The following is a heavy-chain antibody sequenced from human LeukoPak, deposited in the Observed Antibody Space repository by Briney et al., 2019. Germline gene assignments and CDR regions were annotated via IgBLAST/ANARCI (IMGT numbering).Heavy chain of an antibody. CDR3: AKDSSVFHYDSRNFDY. Sequence: PGGSLRLSCAASGFTFSSYAMHWVRQAPGKGLEWVALISYDGSNKDYADSVKGRFAISRDNSKNTLYLQMNSLRAEDTAVFYCAKDSSVFHYDSRNFDYWGQGTLVTVSS. CDR2: ISYDGSNK. D-gene: IGHD3-22*01. CDR1: GFTFSSYA. J-gene: IGHJ4*02. V-gene: IGHV3-30*09.